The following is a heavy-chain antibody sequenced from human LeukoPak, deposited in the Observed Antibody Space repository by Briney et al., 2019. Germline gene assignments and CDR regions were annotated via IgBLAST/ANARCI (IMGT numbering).Heavy chain of an antibody. J-gene: IGHJ5*02. CDR3: ARDSLRTAIAMAGGNWFDP. V-gene: IGHV1-46*01. Sequence: ASVKVSCKASGYTFTGYHMHWVRQAPGQGLEWMGIINPSGGSTTYAEKFQGRVTMTRDTSTSTVYMELSRLRSEDTAVYYCARDSLRTAIAMAGGNWFDPWGQGTLVTVSS. CDR1: GYTFTGYH. CDR2: INPSGGST. D-gene: IGHD6-19*01.